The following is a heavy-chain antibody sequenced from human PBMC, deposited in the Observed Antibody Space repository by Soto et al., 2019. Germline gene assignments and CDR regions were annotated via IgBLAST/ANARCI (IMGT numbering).Heavy chain of an antibody. D-gene: IGHD5-18*01. CDR1: GYTFTSYD. Sequence: GASVKVSCKASGYTFTSYDINWVRQATGQGLEWMGWMNPNSGNTGYAQKFQGRVTMTRNTSISTAYMELSSLRSEDTAMYYCARVGYSYGYTYYYYYGMDVWGQGTTVTVSS. CDR2: MNPNSGNT. CDR3: ARVGYSYGYTYYYYYGMDV. J-gene: IGHJ6*02. V-gene: IGHV1-8*01.